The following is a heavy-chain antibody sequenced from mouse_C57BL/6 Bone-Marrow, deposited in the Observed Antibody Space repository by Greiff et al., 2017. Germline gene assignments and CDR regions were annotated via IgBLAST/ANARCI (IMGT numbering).Heavy chain of an antibody. CDR3: ARSAQATVYYYAMDY. V-gene: IGHV1-55*01. D-gene: IGHD3-2*02. CDR2: IYPGSGST. CDR1: GYTFTSYW. Sequence: VQLQQPGAELVKPGASVKMSCKASGYTFTSYWITWVKQRPGQGLEWIGDIYPGSGSTNYNEKFKSKATLTVDTSSSTAYMQLSSLTSEDSAVYYCARSAQATVYYYAMDYWGQGTSVTVSS. J-gene: IGHJ4*01.